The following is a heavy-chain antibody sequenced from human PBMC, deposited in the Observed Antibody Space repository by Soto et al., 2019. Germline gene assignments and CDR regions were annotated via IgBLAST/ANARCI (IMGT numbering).Heavy chain of an antibody. CDR3: ARNREQQRLKHYYYYGMDV. V-gene: IGHV1-46*03. Sequence: ASVKVSCKAPGYTLTSYYMHWVRQAPGQGLEWMGIINPSGGSTNYAQKFQGRVTMTRDTSTSTVYMELSSLRSEDTAVYYCARNREQQRLKHYYYYGMDVWGQGTTVTVAS. J-gene: IGHJ6*02. CDR1: GYTLTSYY. CDR2: INPSGGST. D-gene: IGHD6-25*01.